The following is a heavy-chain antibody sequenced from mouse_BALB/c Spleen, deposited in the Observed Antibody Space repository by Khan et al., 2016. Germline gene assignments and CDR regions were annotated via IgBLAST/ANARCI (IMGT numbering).Heavy chain of an antibody. J-gene: IGHJ4*01. CDR1: GYNFKNYG. Sequence: QIQLVQSGPELKKPGETVKISCKASGYNFKNYGMNWVKQAPGKGLKRMGWIKTYTGESTYADDFKGRFAFSLEASASTAYLQINNLKNEDMATYYCARSRLLDLYYAMDYWGQGTSVTVSS. CDR3: ARSRLLDLYYAMDY. D-gene: IGHD3-2*02. V-gene: IGHV9-1*02. CDR2: IKTYTGES.